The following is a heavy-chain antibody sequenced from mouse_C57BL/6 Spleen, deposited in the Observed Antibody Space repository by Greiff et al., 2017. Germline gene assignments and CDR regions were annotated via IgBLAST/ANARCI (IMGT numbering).Heavy chain of an antibody. D-gene: IGHD2-3*01. CDR1: GYTFTDYY. J-gene: IGHJ4*01. V-gene: IGHV1-26*01. CDR3: ARYDGYYYAMDY. CDR2: INPNNGGT. Sequence: EVQLQQSGPELVKPGASVKISCKASGYTFTDYYMNWVKQSHGKSLEWIGDINPNNGGTSYNQQFKGKATLTVDKSSSTAYMELRSLTSEDSAVYYCARYDGYYYAMDYGGQGTSVTVSS.